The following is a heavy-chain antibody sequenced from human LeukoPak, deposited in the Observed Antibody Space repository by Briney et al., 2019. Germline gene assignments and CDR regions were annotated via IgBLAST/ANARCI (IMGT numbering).Heavy chain of an antibody. CDR1: GFTFSSYG. CDR3: AREFLREVHYYYYGMDV. D-gene: IGHD5-12*01. V-gene: IGHV3-33*01. J-gene: IGHJ6*02. Sequence: GRSLGLSCAASGFTFSSYGMHWVRQAPGKGLEWVAVIWYDGSNKYYADSAKGRFTISRDNSKNTLYLQMNSLRAEDTAVYYCAREFLREVHYYYYGMDVWGQGTTVTVSS. CDR2: IWYDGSNK.